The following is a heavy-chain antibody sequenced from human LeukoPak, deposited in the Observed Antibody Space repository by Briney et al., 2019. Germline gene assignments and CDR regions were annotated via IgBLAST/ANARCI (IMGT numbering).Heavy chain of an antibody. CDR1: GITLSNYG. CDR3: AKRGITATKEFDY. CDR2: ISDSGGRT. Sequence: GGSLRLSCAVSGITLSNYGMSWVRQAPGKGLEWVAGISDSGGRTNYADSVKGRFTISRDNPKNTLYLQMNSLRAEDTAVYFCAKRGITATKEFDYWGQGTLVTVSS. D-gene: IGHD1-7*01. V-gene: IGHV3-23*01. J-gene: IGHJ4*02.